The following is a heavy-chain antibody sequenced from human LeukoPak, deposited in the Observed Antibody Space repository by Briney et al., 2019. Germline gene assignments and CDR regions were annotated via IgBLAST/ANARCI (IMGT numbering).Heavy chain of an antibody. CDR3: ARRGGSSSRRSPIDY. CDR2: IKQDGSEA. J-gene: IGHJ4*02. V-gene: IGHV3-7*01. Sequence: GGSLRLSCAASGFTFSSYWMTWVRRAPGKGPEWVANIKQDGSEAYYVDSVRGRFTISRDNAENSLFLQMNSLRAEDTAVYYCARRGGSSSRRSPIDYWGQGTLVTVSS. D-gene: IGHD6-6*01. CDR1: GFTFSSYW.